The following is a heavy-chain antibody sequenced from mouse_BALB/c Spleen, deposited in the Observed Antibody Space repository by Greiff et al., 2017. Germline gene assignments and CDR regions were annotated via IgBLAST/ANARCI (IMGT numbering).Heavy chain of an antibody. D-gene: IGHD1-1*01. V-gene: IGHV5-4*02. CDR1: GFTFSDYY. CDR3: ARDRYYGSKAMDY. Sequence: EVKLVESGGGLVKPGGSLKLSCAASGFTFSDYYMYWVRQTPEKRLEWVATISDGGSYTYYPDSVKGRFTISRDNAKNNLYLQMSSLKSEDTAMYYCARDRYYGSKAMDYWGQGTSVTVSS. J-gene: IGHJ4*01. CDR2: ISDGGSYT.